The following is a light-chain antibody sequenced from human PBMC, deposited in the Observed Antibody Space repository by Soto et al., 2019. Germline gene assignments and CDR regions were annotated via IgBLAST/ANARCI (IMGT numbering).Light chain of an antibody. CDR1: SSGVGSYNL. CDR3: CSYASSNTWV. CDR2: EGT. V-gene: IGLV2-23*01. Sequence: QSALTQPASMSGSPGQSITISCTATSSGVGSYNLVSWYQHHPGRAPKLMIYEGTKRPSGVSDRFSGSKSGNTASLTISGLQAEDEAAYYCCSYASSNTWVFGGGTKVTVL. J-gene: IGLJ3*02.